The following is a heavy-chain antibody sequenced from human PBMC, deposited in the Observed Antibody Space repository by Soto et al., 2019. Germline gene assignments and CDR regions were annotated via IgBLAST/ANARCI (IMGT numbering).Heavy chain of an antibody. J-gene: IGHJ6*02. CDR3: ARAFTEGFGELFPSPFDMDV. CDR1: GFTFSSYS. D-gene: IGHD3-10*01. V-gene: IGHV3-48*02. CDR2: ISSSSSTI. Sequence: GGSLRLSCAASGFTFSSYSMNWVRQAPGKGLEWVSYISSSSSTIYYADSVKGRFTISRDNAKNSLYLQMNSLRDEDTAVYYCARAFTEGFGELFPSPFDMDVWGQGTTVTVSS.